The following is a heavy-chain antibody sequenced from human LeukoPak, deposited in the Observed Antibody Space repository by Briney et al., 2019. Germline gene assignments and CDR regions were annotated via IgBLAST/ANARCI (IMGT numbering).Heavy chain of an antibody. CDR3: ARQTGSGLFSLP. CDR1: GGSISTSNYY. D-gene: IGHD3-10*01. Sequence: SETLSLTCTVSGGSISTSNYYWGWIRQPPGKGLEWIGNIFYSGSTYYNPSLKSRLTISVDTSKIQFSLKLSSVTAADTAVYYCARQTGSGLFSLPGGQGTLVTVSS. CDR2: IFYSGST. J-gene: IGHJ4*02. V-gene: IGHV4-39*01.